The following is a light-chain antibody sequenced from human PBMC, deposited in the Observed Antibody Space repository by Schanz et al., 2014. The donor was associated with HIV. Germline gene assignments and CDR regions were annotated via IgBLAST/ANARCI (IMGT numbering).Light chain of an antibody. CDR3: SSYTSSLTRV. Sequence: QSALTQPPSASGSPGQSVTISCTGTTSDIGNHDFVSWYQQHPGKAPKLMIYDVTKRPSGVPARFSGSKSGNTASLTVSGLQADDEADYYCSSYTSSLTRVFGTGTKLTVL. CDR2: DVT. CDR1: TSDIGNHDF. J-gene: IGLJ1*01. V-gene: IGLV2-8*01.